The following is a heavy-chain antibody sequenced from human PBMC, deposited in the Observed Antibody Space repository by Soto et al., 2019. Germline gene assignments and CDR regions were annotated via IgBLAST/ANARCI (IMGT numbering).Heavy chain of an antibody. Sequence: PSETLSLTCSVSGASVSSGSFHWSWIRQPPGKGLQFIGSIFYNGTANYSPSLKNRVTISIDTSQSQFFLQLISVAAADTAVYYCARIGGWYDIDFWGQGSLVTVSS. CDR3: ARIGGWYDIDF. D-gene: IGHD6-19*01. CDR2: IFYNGTA. CDR1: GASVSSGSFH. J-gene: IGHJ4*02. V-gene: IGHV4-61*01.